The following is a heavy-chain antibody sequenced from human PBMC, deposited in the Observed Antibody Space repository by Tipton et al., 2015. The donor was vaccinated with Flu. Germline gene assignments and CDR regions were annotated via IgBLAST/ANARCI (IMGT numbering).Heavy chain of an antibody. CDR1: GFTVSSNY. Sequence: LRLSCAASGFTVSSNYMSWVRQAPGKGLEWVSIIYSGGSTYYADSVKGRFTISRDNSKNTLYLQMNSLRAEDTAMYYCAKEAAADTAGFFQHWGQGTLVTVSS. J-gene: IGHJ1*01. D-gene: IGHD6-13*01. CDR3: AKEAAADTAGFFQH. CDR2: IYSGGST. V-gene: IGHV3-53*01.